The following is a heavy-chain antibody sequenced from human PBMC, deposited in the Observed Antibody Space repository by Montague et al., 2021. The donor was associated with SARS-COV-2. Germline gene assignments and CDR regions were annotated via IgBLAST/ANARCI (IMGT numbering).Heavy chain of an antibody. Sequence: SETLSLTCTVSGGSISSPDHYWGWIRQSPGKGLEWIGRISSTGTTYYNLSLRSRVSFSMDTSKNHFSLSLSSVTVADTAVYFCARQLPAYCATNRCYPYYLDGWGQGTVVTVSS. CDR1: GGSISSPDHY. CDR2: ISSTGTT. J-gene: IGHJ4*02. CDR3: ARQLPAYCATNRCYPYYLDG. V-gene: IGHV4-39*01. D-gene: IGHD2-21*01.